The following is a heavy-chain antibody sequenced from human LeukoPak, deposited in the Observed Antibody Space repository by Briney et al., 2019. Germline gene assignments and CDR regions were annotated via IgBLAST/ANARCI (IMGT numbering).Heavy chain of an antibody. CDR1: GFTFDDYA. J-gene: IGHJ4*02. Sequence: GRSLRLSCAASGFTFDDYAMHWVRQAPGKGLEWVSGISRNSVSIGYADFVKGRFTISRDNAKNLVYLQMNSLRAEDSAVYHCGRFGYVAGVDLWGQGTLITVSS. V-gene: IGHV3-9*01. CDR3: GRFGYVAGVDL. D-gene: IGHD6-19*01. CDR2: ISRNSVSI.